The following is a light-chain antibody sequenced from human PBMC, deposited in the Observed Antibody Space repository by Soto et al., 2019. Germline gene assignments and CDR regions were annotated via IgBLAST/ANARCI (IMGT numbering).Light chain of an antibody. Sequence: QSVLTQPASVSGSPGQSITISCTGTSSDVGTYNLVSWYQQHPGKAPKVMIYEVSKRPSGVSNRFSGSKSGNTASLTISGLQTEDEADYYCCSYASSRTYVFGTGTRSPS. J-gene: IGLJ1*01. CDR2: EVS. CDR1: SSDVGTYNL. V-gene: IGLV2-23*02. CDR3: CSYASSRTYV.